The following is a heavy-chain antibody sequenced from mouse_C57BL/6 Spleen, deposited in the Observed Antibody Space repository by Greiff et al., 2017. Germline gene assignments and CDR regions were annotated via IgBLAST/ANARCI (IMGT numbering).Heavy chain of an antibody. Sequence: VQLQQSGPELVKPGASVKMSCKASGYTFTDYNMHWVKQSHGKSLEWIGYINPNNGGTSYNQKFKGKATLTVNKSSSTAYMELRSLTSEDSAVYYCANYYGSSVYWYFDVWGTGNTVTVSS. D-gene: IGHD1-1*01. CDR3: ANYYGSSVYWYFDV. J-gene: IGHJ1*03. CDR1: GYTFTDYN. CDR2: INPNNGGT. V-gene: IGHV1-22*01.